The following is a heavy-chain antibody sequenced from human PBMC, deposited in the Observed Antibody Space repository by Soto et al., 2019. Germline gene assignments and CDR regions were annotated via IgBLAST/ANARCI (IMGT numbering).Heavy chain of an antibody. CDR3: ARAPRGTMIVVASLDY. D-gene: IGHD3-22*01. Sequence: RASVKVSCKASGYTFTGYYMHWVRQAPGQGLEWMGWINPNSGGTNYAQKFQGRVTMTRDTSISTAYMELSRLRSDDTAVYYCARAPRGTMIVVASLDYWGQGTLVTVSS. J-gene: IGHJ4*02. CDR2: INPNSGGT. V-gene: IGHV1-2*02. CDR1: GYTFTGYY.